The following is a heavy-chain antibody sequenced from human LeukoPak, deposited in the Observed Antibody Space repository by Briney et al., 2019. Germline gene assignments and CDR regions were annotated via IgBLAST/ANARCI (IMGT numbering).Heavy chain of an antibody. CDR3: ASHLHLSSSGGDAFDI. Sequence: ASVKVSCKASGYTFTSYYMHWVRQAPGQGLEWMGIINPSGGSTSYAQKFQGRVTMTRDTSTSTVYMELSSLRSEDTAMYYCASHLHLSSSGGDAFDIWGQGTMVTVSS. V-gene: IGHV1-46*01. CDR1: GYTFTSYY. CDR2: INPSGGST. J-gene: IGHJ3*02. D-gene: IGHD2-15*01.